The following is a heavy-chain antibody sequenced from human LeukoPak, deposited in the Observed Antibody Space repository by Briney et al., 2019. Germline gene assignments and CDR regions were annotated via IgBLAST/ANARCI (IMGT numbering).Heavy chain of an antibody. CDR1: GYSINSGYY. CDR3: AKEGCSGDNCSSALEI. D-gene: IGHD2-15*01. CDR2: IYHSGST. J-gene: IGHJ3*02. V-gene: IGHV4-38-2*02. Sequence: PSETLSLTCAVSGYSINSGYYWAWIRQPPGKGLEWIASIYHSGSTFYNPSLRSRVTISVHTSKNELSLRLNSVTAADTALYYCAKEGCSGDNCSSALEIWGRGTIVTVSS.